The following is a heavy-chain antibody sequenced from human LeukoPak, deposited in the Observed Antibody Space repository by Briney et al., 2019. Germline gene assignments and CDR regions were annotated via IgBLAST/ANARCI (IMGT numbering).Heavy chain of an antibody. CDR1: VDIFRHQY. CDR2: SGNKANSYTT. Sequence: PGGSLSLLCAVSVDIFRHQYIDWVRQAPGKGLDWVGRSGNKANSYTTEYAASVKGRFTISRDDSKNSLYLQMNSLTTEDTAVYYCTRGWSGGPVYAFDVWGPGTMVTVSS. J-gene: IGHJ3*01. V-gene: IGHV3-72*01. D-gene: IGHD3-3*01. CDR3: TRGWSGGPVYAFDV.